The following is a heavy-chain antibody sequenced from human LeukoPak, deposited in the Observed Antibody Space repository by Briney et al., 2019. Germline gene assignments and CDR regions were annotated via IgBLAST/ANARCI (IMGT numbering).Heavy chain of an antibody. Sequence: GGSLRLSCAASGFTFSDHYMDWVRQAQGKGLEWVVRTRNRARSYSTEYAASVKGRFTISRDDSKNSLYLQMNSLKIEDAAVYYCARVSTGQAYYYYMDVWGKGTTVTVSS. CDR2: TRNRARSYST. CDR1: GFTFSDHY. J-gene: IGHJ6*03. V-gene: IGHV3-72*01. CDR3: ARVSTGQAYYYYMDV.